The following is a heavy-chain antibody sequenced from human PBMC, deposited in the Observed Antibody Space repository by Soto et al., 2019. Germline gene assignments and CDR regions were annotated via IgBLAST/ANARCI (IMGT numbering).Heavy chain of an antibody. D-gene: IGHD3-3*01. Sequence: EVQLVESGGDLVQPGGFLRLSCATSGFTFSRYWMHWVRPVPGKVLVWVSRINSDGSSISYSDSVKGRFTISRDNAKNRLYLQMNWLRVEDTAVYYCARLPVDTITSLDYWGQGTLVTVSS. CDR3: ARLPVDTITSLDY. J-gene: IGHJ4*02. CDR1: GFTFSRYW. V-gene: IGHV3-74*01. CDR2: INSDGSSI.